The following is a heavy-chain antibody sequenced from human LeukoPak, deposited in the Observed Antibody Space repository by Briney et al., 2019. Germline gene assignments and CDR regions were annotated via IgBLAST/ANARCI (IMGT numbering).Heavy chain of an antibody. D-gene: IGHD6-19*01. Sequence: GGSLRLFCAASGFTVSSNYMSWVRQAPGKGLEWVSVIYSSGSTYYADSVKGRFTISRDNSKSTLYLQMNSLRAEDTATYYCAARPTSEAVAPSDFWGQGTLVTVSP. CDR3: AARPTSEAVAPSDF. CDR2: IYSSGST. CDR1: GFTVSSNY. V-gene: IGHV3-53*01. J-gene: IGHJ4*02.